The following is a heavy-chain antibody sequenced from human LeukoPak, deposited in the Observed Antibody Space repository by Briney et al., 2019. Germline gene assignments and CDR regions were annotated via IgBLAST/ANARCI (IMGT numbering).Heavy chain of an antibody. CDR3: NYYDSSGYYVLDY. V-gene: IGHV1-69*13. CDR1: GGTFSGYA. J-gene: IGHJ4*02. D-gene: IGHD3-22*01. CDR2: IIPIFGTA. Sequence: SVKVSCKASGGTFSGYAISWVRQAPGQGLEWMGGIIPIFGTANYAQKFQGRVTITADESTSTAYMELSSLRSEDTAVYYCNYYDSSGYYVLDYWGQGTLVTVSS.